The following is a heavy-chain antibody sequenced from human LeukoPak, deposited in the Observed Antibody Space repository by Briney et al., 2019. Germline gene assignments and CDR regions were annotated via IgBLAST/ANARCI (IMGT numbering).Heavy chain of an antibody. CDR2: INHSGST. V-gene: IGHV4-34*01. J-gene: IGHJ4*02. CDR3: ARVWGSYRDIDY. D-gene: IGHD3-16*02. Sequence: SETLSLTCAVYGGSFSGYYWSWIRQPPGKGLEWIGEINHSGSTNYNPSLKSRVTISVDTSKDQFSLKLSSVAAADTAVYYCARVWGSYRDIDYWGQGTLVTVSS. CDR1: GGSFSGYY.